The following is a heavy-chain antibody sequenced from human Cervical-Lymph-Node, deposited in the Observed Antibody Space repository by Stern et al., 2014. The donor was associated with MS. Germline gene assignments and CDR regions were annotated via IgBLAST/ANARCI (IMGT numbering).Heavy chain of an antibody. CDR1: GGSFNNHA. V-gene: IGHV1-69*01. J-gene: IGHJ2*01. CDR2: IIPSFGAP. CDR3: AKGRGSYWFFDL. D-gene: IGHD1-26*01. Sequence: QVKLVQSGGEVKKPGSSVKVSCMASGGSFNNHAVSWVRQAPGQGLEWMGGIIPSFGAPDYAQKFQGRVTITADESTSTVYMEFSSLRSEDTAMYYCAKGRGSYWFFDLWGRGTLVIVSS.